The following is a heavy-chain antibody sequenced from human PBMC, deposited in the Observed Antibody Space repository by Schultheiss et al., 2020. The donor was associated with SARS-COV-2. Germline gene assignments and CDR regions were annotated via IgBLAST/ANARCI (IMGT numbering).Heavy chain of an antibody. J-gene: IGHJ4*02. D-gene: IGHD3/OR15-3a*01. CDR3: AATTGYYTNVDY. CDR1: GFTFSRYG. V-gene: IGHV3-21*01. Sequence: GGSLRLSCAASGFTFSRYGMHWVRQAPGKGLEWVSGIGGGRGDRYYADSVKGRFTIFRNNANNSLYLQMSSLRADDTALYYCAATTGYYTNVDYWGQGTLVTVSS. CDR2: IGGGRGDR.